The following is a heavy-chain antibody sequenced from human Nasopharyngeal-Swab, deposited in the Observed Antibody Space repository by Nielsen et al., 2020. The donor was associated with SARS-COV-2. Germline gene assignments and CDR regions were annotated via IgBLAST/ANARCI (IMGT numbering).Heavy chain of an antibody. CDR3: AKGGDYSGYDYEVDY. CDR1: GFTFSSYW. V-gene: IGHV3-7*01. D-gene: IGHD5-12*01. CDR2: IKQDGSEK. J-gene: IGHJ4*02. Sequence: GGSLRLSCAASGFTFSSYWMSWVRQAPGKGLEWVANIKQDGSEKYYADSVKGRFTISRDNSKNTLYLQMNSLRAEDTAVYYCAKGGDYSGYDYEVDYWGQGTLVTVSS.